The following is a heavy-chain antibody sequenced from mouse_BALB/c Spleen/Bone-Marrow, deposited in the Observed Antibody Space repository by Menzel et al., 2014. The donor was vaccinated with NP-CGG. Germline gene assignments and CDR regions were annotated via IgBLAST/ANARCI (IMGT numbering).Heavy chain of an antibody. CDR2: IWGDGST. V-gene: IGHV2-6-7*01. J-gene: IGHJ4*01. Sequence: VQLVESGPGLVAPSQSLSITCTVSGFSLTGYGVSWVRQSPGKGLEWLGMIWGDGSTDYNSALKSRLSISKDNSKSQVFLKMNSLQTDDTARYYCARDSFLITRALDYWGQGTSVTVPS. CDR3: ARDSFLITRALDY. D-gene: IGHD2-4*01. CDR1: GFSLTGYG.